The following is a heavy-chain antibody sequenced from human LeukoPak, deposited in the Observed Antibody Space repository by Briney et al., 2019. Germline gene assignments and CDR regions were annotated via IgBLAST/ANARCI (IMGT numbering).Heavy chain of an antibody. J-gene: IGHJ1*01. CDR1: GFTFSSYG. CDR3: ARDGGPRAEYFQH. V-gene: IGHV3-30*02. CDR2: IRYDGSNK. Sequence: GGSLRLSCAASGFTFSSYGMHWVRQAPGKGLEWVAFIRYDGSNKYYADSVKGRFTISRDNSKNTLYLQMNSLRAEDTAVYYCARDGGPRAEYFQHWGQGTLVTVSS.